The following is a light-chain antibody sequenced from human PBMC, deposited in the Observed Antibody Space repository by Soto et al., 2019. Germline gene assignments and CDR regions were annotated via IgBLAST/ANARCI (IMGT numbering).Light chain of an antibody. CDR2: KAS. Sequence: DIQMTQSPSTLSASVGDRVTITCRASQSVSSWLAWYQQRPGNAPNLLIYKASSLESGVPSRFSSSGSGTEFTLTVSSLQPDDFATYYCQQYDSYPLTFGGGTKVEIK. V-gene: IGKV1-5*03. CDR1: QSVSSW. CDR3: QQYDSYPLT. J-gene: IGKJ4*01.